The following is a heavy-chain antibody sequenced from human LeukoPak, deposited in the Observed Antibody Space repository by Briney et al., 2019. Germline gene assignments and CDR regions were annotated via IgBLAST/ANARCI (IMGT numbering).Heavy chain of an antibody. D-gene: IGHD3-16*01. J-gene: IGHJ4*02. CDR2: IFYSGST. Sequence: SETLSLTCTVSGGSISGYYWSWIRQSPAKGLEWIGYIFYSGSTNYNPSLKGRGTISVDRSKNQFSLTLYSLTAADTAVYFCARHGQGPLIPLDYWGQGILVTVS. CDR3: ARHGQGPLIPLDY. CDR1: GGSISGYY. V-gene: IGHV4-59*08.